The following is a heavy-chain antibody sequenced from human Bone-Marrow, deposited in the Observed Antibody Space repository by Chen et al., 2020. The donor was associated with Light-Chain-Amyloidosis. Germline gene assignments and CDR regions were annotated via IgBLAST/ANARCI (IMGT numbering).Heavy chain of an antibody. CDR1: GYTFPSYW. V-gene: IGHV5-51*01. Sequence: EVQLEQSGPEVKKPGESLKISCKGSGYTFPSYWIGWVRQMPGKGLEWMGVIYPDDSDARYSPSFGGQVTISADKSITTAYLQWRSLKASDTAMYYCARRRDGYNFDYWGQGTLVTVSS. J-gene: IGHJ4*02. CDR3: ARRRDGYNFDY. CDR2: IYPDDSDA. D-gene: IGHD5-12*01.